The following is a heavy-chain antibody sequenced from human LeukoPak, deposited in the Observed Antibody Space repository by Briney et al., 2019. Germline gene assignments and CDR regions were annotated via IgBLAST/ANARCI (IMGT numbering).Heavy chain of an antibody. D-gene: IGHD6-19*01. CDR2: IKQDGCQK. V-gene: IGHV3-7*01. CDR3: ARETPDSSGWD. J-gene: IGHJ4*02. CDR1: GFTLSSYW. Sequence: PGGSLRLSCAASGFTLSSYWMSWVRQAPGKGLEWVANIKQDGCQKNYVDSVKGRFTISRDNAKNSLYLQMNSLRAEDTAVYYCARETPDSSGWDWGQGTLVTVSS.